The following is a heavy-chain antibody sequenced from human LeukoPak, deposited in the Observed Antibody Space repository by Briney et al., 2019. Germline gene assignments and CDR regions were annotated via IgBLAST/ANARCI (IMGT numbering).Heavy chain of an antibody. J-gene: IGHJ3*02. CDR1: GGSISSYY. V-gene: IGHV4-59*01. D-gene: IGHD1-26*01. CDR2: IHYSGST. Sequence: SETLSLTCTVSGGSISSYYWTWIRQPRGKGLEWIGYIHYSGSTKYNSSLKSRVTISVDTSNNQFSLKLTSVTAADTAVYYCASKAIAGATDDAFDIWGQGTMVTVSS. CDR3: ASKAIAGATDDAFDI.